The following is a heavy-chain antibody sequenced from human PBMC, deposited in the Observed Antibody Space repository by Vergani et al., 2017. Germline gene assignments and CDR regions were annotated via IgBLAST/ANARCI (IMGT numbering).Heavy chain of an antibody. V-gene: IGHV1-46*01. D-gene: IGHD1-26*01. CDR1: GYTFTSYY. CDR3: AREKLSGWELLRREDAFDI. CDR2: INPSGGIT. Sequence: QVQLVQSGAEVKKPGASVKVSCKASGYTFTSYYMHWVRQAPGQGLEGMGIINPSGGITTYAQKFKGRVTMTRDTSKNQFSLKLSTVTAADTAVYYCAREKLSGWELLRREDAFDIWGQGTMVTVSS. J-gene: IGHJ3*02.